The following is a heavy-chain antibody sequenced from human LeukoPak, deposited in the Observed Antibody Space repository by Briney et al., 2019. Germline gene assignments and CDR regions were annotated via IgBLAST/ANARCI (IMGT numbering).Heavy chain of an antibody. CDR2: IYHSGST. CDR1: GYSISSGYY. CDR3: ARATFYDSSGYYSSYFDY. Sequence: KASETLSLTCTVSGYSISSGYYWGWIRQPPGKGLEWIGSIYHSGSTYYNPSLKSRVTISVDTSKNQFSLKLSSVTAADTAVYYCARATFYDSSGYYSSYFDYWGQGTLVTVSS. V-gene: IGHV4-38-2*02. D-gene: IGHD3-22*01. J-gene: IGHJ4*02.